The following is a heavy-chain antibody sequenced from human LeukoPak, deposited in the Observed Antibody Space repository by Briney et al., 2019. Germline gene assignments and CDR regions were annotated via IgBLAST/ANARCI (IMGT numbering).Heavy chain of an antibody. CDR2: IRYDESVK. J-gene: IGHJ3*02. V-gene: IGHV3-30*02. CDR3: ARDLPGGAKAFNI. Sequence: GGSLRLSCAASGFTFSGSGMHWARQAPGKGPEWVAFIRYDESVKSYANSVKGRFTGSRDNSKNTLFLQMNNLRAEDTAVYYCARDLPGGAKAFNIWGLGTMVIVSS. D-gene: IGHD3-16*01. CDR1: GFTFSGSG.